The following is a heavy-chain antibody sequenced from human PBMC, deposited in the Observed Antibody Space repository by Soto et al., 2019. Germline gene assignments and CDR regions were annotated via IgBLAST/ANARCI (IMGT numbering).Heavy chain of an antibody. J-gene: IGHJ4*02. CDR3: AKEGNQSRFVEWLSDSGPDY. CDR2: ISASGGST. CDR1: GFTFSSYA. V-gene: IGHV3-23*01. Sequence: PGGSLRLSCAASGFTFSSYAMSWVRQAPGKGLEWVSSISASGGSTYYAVSVKGRFTISRDNPKNTLYLQMNSLRAEDTAVYYCAKEGNQSRFVEWLSDSGPDYWGQGILVTVSS. D-gene: IGHD3-3*01.